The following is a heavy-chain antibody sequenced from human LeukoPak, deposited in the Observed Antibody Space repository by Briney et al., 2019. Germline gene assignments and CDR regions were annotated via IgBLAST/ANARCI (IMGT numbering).Heavy chain of an antibody. CDR3: ARGRTSYQLLPLDY. CDR2: IYYSGST. D-gene: IGHD2-2*01. Sequence: SETLSLTCTVSGGSISSYYWSWIRQPPGKGLEWIGYIYYSGSTNYNPSLKSRVTISVDTSKNQFSLKLSSVTAADTAVYYCARGRTSYQLLPLDYWGQGTLVTVSS. CDR1: GGSISSYY. V-gene: IGHV4-59*01. J-gene: IGHJ4*02.